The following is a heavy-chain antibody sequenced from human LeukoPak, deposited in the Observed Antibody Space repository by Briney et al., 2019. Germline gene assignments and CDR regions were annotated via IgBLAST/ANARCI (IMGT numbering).Heavy chain of an antibody. CDR1: GGTFSSYA. D-gene: IGHD1-26*01. V-gene: IGHV1-69*13. Sequence: ASVEVSCKASGGTFSSYAISWVRQAPGQGLEWMGGIIPIFGTANYAQKFQGRVTITADESTSTAYMELSSLRSEDTAVYYCAQRGPGTPKECYFDYWGQGTLVTVSS. J-gene: IGHJ4*02. CDR3: AQRGPGTPKECYFDY. CDR2: IIPIFGTA.